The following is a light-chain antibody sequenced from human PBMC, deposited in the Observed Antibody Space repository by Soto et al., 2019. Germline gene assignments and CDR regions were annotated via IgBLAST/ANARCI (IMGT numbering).Light chain of an antibody. Sequence: DVVMTQSPLSLPVTLGQPASISCRSSQSLVSTNGNTYLHWFQQRPGQSPRRLIYKVSNRDSGVPDRFRGSGSGNDFTLKISRVEAEDVGVYYCMQGTHLYTFGQGTKLEI. V-gene: IGKV2-30*01. J-gene: IGKJ2*01. CDR2: KVS. CDR1: QSLVSTNGNTY. CDR3: MQGTHLYT.